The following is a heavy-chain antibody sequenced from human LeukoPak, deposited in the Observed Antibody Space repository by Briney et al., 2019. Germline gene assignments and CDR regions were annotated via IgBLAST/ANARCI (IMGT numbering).Heavy chain of an antibody. CDR3: AKDGIRYYYDSSGYYGDY. CDR2: ISYEGSNE. Sequence: GGTLRLSCAASGFSFSSYGMHWVRQAPGKGLEWVAVISYEGSNEYYADSVKGRFTISRDNSKNTLYLQMTSLRAEDTAVYYCAKDGIRYYYDSSGYYGDYWGQGTLVTVSS. D-gene: IGHD3-22*01. J-gene: IGHJ4*02. CDR1: GFSFSSYG. V-gene: IGHV3-30*18.